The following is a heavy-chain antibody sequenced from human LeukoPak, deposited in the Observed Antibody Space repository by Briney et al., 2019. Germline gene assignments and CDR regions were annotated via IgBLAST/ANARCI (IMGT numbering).Heavy chain of an antibody. CDR2: IRQDGSEK. J-gene: IGHJ4*02. CDR3: ARAMVRGSFDY. D-gene: IGHD3-10*01. CDR1: GFTFSSYW. V-gene: IGHV3-7*01. Sequence: PGGSLRLPCAASGFTFSSYWMSWVRQAPGKGLEWVANIRQDGSEKYYVDSVKGRFTISRDNAKNSLYLQMNSLRAEDTAVYYCARAMVRGSFDYWGQGTLVTVSS.